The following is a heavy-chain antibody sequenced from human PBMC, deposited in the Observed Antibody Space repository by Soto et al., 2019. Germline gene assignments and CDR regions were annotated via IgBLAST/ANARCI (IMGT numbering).Heavy chain of an antibody. CDR3: ARQLNSVDV. D-gene: IGHD1-7*01. V-gene: IGHV4-39*01. Sequence: SETLSLTCTVSGGSISSSSYYWGWIRQPPGKGLEWIGSIYSGGSTYYNPSLKNRVTISVDTSKNQFSLKLSSVTAADTAVYYCARQLNSVDVWGQGTTVTVSS. CDR1: GGSISSSSYY. J-gene: IGHJ6*02. CDR2: IYSGGST.